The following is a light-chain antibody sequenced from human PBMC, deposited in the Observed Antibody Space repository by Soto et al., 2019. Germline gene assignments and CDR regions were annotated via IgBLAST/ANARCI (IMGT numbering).Light chain of an antibody. J-gene: IGKJ1*01. CDR3: QQYSVSPWT. Sequence: EIVLTQSPGTLSLSPGERATLSCRASEIITTRFIAWYQQKRGQAPRLVIWGASRRATGIPVSFSGSGYGTDFTLTVSILEPEDFAVYYCQQYSVSPWTFGQGTRVEIK. CDR2: GAS. V-gene: IGKV3-20*01. CDR1: EIITTRF.